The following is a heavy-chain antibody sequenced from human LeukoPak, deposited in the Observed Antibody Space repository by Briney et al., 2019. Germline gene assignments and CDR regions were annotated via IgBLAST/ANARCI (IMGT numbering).Heavy chain of an antibody. CDR3: ARGRGYYYGSGSYYYFDY. CDR1: GGSISYSTYY. D-gene: IGHD3-10*01. V-gene: IGHV4-39*07. CDR2: INHSGST. J-gene: IGHJ4*02. Sequence: SETLSLTCTVSGGSISYSTYYWSWIRQPPGKGLEWIGEINHSGSTNYNPSLKSRVTISVDTSKNQFSLKLSSVTAADTAVYYCARGRGYYYGSGSYYYFDYWGQGTLVTVSS.